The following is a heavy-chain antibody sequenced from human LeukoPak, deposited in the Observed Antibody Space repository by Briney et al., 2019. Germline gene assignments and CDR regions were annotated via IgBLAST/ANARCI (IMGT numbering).Heavy chain of an antibody. Sequence: AGGSLRLSCAASGFTVSSNYMSWVRQAPGKGLEWVSVIYSGGSTYYADSVKGRFTISRDNSKNTLYLQMNSLRAEDTAVYYCEVGAGSGSFDYWGQGTLVTVSS. CDR2: IYSGGST. V-gene: IGHV3-66*02. CDR1: GFTVSSNY. J-gene: IGHJ4*02. D-gene: IGHD3-10*01. CDR3: EVGAGSGSFDY.